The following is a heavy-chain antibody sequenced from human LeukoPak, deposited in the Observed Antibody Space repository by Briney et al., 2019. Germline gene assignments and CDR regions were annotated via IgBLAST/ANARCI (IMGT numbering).Heavy chain of an antibody. Sequence: SETLSLTCSVSGGSISSGAYYWSWIRQHPGKGLEWIGNIYYSGSTYYNPSLKSRVTISLDTSKNQFSLELSSVTAADTAVYFCASGSNVDTAMGFRDYWGQGTLVTVSS. CDR1: GGSISSGAYY. CDR3: ASGSNVDTAMGFRDY. CDR2: IYYSGST. J-gene: IGHJ4*02. D-gene: IGHD5-18*01. V-gene: IGHV4-31*03.